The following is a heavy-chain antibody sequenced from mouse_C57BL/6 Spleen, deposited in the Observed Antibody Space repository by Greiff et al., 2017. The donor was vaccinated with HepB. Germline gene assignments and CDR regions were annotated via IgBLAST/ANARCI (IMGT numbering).Heavy chain of an antibody. CDR3: TRRGDYDEGAWFAY. Sequence: EVMLVESGGGLVQPGGSMKLSCAASGFTFSDAWMDWVRQSPEKGLEWVAEIRNKANNHATYYAESVKGRFTISRDDSKSSVYLQMNSLRAEDTGIYYCTRRGDYDEGAWFAYWGQGTLVTVSA. J-gene: IGHJ3*01. CDR1: GFTFSDAW. D-gene: IGHD2-4*01. V-gene: IGHV6-6*01. CDR2: IRNKANNHAT.